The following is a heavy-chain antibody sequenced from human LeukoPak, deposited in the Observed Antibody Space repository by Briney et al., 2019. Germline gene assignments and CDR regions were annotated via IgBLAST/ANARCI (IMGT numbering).Heavy chain of an antibody. CDR2: ISSSGRTI. CDR1: GFTFSSYE. V-gene: IGHV3-48*03. Sequence: GGSLRLSCAASGFTFSSYEMNWLRQAPGKGLEWVSYISSSGRTIYYADSVKGRFTISRDNSKNTLYLQMNSLRAEDTAVYYCATSPLAGSWGQGTLVTVSS. D-gene: IGHD3-10*01. J-gene: IGHJ4*02. CDR3: ATSPLAGS.